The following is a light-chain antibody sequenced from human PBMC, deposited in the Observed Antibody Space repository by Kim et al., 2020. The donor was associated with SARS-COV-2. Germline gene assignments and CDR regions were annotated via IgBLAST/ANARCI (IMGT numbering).Light chain of an antibody. CDR2: AAS. Sequence: ASVGDRVTITWRASQGIINYLNWYQQKLGKVPKLLISAASNLQSGVPSRFIGSGSGTDFTLTITNLQPEDFAAYFCQQSYSIPRTFGQGTKVDIK. CDR3: QQSYSIPRT. V-gene: IGKV1-39*01. J-gene: IGKJ1*01. CDR1: QGIINY.